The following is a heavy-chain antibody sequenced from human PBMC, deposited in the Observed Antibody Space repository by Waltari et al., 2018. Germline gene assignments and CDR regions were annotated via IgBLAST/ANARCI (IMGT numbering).Heavy chain of an antibody. CDR3: ARDRENRPAWGWELRRDAFDI. CDR1: GFTFSSYS. Sequence: EVQLVESGGGLVKPGGSLRLSCAASGFTFSSYSMNWVRQAPGKGLEWVSSISSSSSYIYYADSVKGRFTISRDNAKNSLYLQMNSLRAEDTAVYYCARDRENRPAWGWELRRDAFDIWGQGTMVTVSS. D-gene: IGHD1-26*01. V-gene: IGHV3-21*01. J-gene: IGHJ3*02. CDR2: ISSSSSYI.